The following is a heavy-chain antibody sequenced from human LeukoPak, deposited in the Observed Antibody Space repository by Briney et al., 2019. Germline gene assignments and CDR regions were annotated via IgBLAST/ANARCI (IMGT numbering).Heavy chain of an antibody. CDR1: GFTFSSYA. D-gene: IGHD2-15*01. CDR3: AKDLVAATILGPFDY. CDR2: ISGSGGST. Sequence: PGGSLRLSCAASGFTFSSYAMSWVRQAPGKGLEWVSAISGSGGSTYYADSVKGRFTISRDNSKNTLYLQMNSLRAEDTAVYYCAKDLVAATILGPFDYWGQGTLVTVSS. V-gene: IGHV3-23*01. J-gene: IGHJ4*02.